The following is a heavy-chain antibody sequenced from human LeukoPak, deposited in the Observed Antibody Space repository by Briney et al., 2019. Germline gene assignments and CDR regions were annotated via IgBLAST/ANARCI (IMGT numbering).Heavy chain of an antibody. J-gene: IGHJ4*02. CDR1: GFTISGYW. D-gene: IGHD2-8*02. V-gene: IGHV3-74*01. CDR2: ISGDGSIT. CDR3: ARIATGGPLD. Sequence: PGGSLRLSCAASGFTISGYWMHWVRQAPGKGLVWVSRISGDGSITAYADAVKGRFTVSRDNAKNTLYLQMNSLSVEDTAIYYCARIATGGPLDWGQGTLVIVSS.